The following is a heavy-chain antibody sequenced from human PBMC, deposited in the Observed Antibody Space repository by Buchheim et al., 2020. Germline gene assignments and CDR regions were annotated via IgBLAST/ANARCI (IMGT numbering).Heavy chain of an antibody. CDR1: GGPISSGGYY. D-gene: IGHD4-17*01. V-gene: IGHV4-31*03. CDR2: IYYSGST. J-gene: IGHJ4*02. Sequence: QVQLQESGPGLVKPSQTLSLTCTVSGGPISSGGYYWSWIRQHPGKGLEWIGYIYYSGSTYYNPSLKSRVTLSVDTSKNHFSLKLSSVTAADTAVYYCARVPPPEDDYGDYEGKYYFDYWGQGTL. CDR3: ARVPPPEDDYGDYEGKYYFDY.